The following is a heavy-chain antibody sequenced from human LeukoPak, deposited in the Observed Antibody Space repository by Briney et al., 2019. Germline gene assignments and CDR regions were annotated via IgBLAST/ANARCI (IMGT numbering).Heavy chain of an antibody. V-gene: IGHV3-48*03. CDR2: ISSSGSTI. CDR3: ARVRYFDWLGPFDY. Sequence: TGGSLRLSCAASGFTFSSYEMNWVRQAPGKGLEWVSYISSSGSTIYYADSVKGRFTISRDNAKKSLYLQMNSLRAEDTAVYYCARVRYFDWLGPFDYWGQGTLVTVSS. CDR1: GFTFSSYE. J-gene: IGHJ4*02. D-gene: IGHD3-9*01.